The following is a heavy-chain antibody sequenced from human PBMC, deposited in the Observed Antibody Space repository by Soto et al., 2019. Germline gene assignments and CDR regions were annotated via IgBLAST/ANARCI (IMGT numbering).Heavy chain of an antibody. Sequence: SETLSLTCAVYGGSFSGYYWSWIRQPPGKGLEWIGEINHSGSTNYNPSLKSRVTISVDTSKNQFSLKLSSVTAADTAVYYCARVGNGDLDYWGQGTLVTVSS. V-gene: IGHV4-34*01. J-gene: IGHJ4*02. CDR1: GGSFSGYY. CDR3: ARVGNGDLDY. CDR2: INHSGST. D-gene: IGHD4-17*01.